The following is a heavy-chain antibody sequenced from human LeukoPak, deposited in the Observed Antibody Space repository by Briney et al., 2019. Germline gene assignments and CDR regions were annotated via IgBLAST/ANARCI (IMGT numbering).Heavy chain of an antibody. J-gene: IGHJ4*02. Sequence: SETLFLTFTVSGYSISSGYYWGWIRQPPGKGLEWIGSIYHSGSTYYNPSLKSRVTISVDTSKNQFSLKLSSVTAADTAVYYCVRVDWNYERAFDYWGQGTLVTVSS. CDR1: GYSISSGYY. CDR2: IYHSGST. D-gene: IGHD1-7*01. V-gene: IGHV4-38-2*02. CDR3: VRVDWNYERAFDY.